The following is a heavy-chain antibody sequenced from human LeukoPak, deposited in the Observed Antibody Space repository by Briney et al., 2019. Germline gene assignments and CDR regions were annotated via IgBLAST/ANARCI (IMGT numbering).Heavy chain of an antibody. V-gene: IGHV3-33*06. CDR2: IWYDGSNK. CDR1: GFTFSSYG. Sequence: GGSLRLSCAASGFTFSSYGMHWVRQAPGKGLEWVAVIWYDGSNKYYADSVKGRFTISRDNSKNSLFLQMDSLRVEDTAVYYCAKVSGSGWHFDHWGQGTLVTVSS. D-gene: IGHD6-19*01. J-gene: IGHJ4*02. CDR3: AKVSGSGWHFDH.